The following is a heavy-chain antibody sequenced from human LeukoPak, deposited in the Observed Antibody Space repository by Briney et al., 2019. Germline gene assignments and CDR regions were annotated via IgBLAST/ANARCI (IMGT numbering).Heavy chain of an antibody. CDR3: ARNFRTGTSHWFDP. CDR1: GGSISSYY. V-gene: IGHV4-4*09. D-gene: IGHD1-7*01. J-gene: IGHJ5*02. Sequence: LETLSLTCTVSGGSISSYYWSWIRQPPGKGLEWIGYIYTSGSTNYNPSLKSRVTISVDTSKNQFSLKLSSVTAADTAVYYCARNFRTGTSHWFDPWGQGTLVTVSS. CDR2: IYTSGST.